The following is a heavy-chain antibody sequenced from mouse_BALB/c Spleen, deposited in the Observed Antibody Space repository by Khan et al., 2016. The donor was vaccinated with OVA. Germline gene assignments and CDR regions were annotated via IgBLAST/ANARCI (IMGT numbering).Heavy chain of an antibody. CDR2: ISSYGDYT. Sequence: EVQLVESGGGLVKPGGSLKLSCAASGFTFSTYAMSWVRQTPEKRLEWVATISSYGDYTYYPDNVTGRFTISRDNAKNTLYLQMSSLRSEDTAIYYGRRSPYGNFAYWGQGTMVTVSA. D-gene: IGHD2-1*01. J-gene: IGHJ3*01. CDR3: RRSPYGNFAY. CDR1: GFTFSTYA. V-gene: IGHV5-9-3*01.